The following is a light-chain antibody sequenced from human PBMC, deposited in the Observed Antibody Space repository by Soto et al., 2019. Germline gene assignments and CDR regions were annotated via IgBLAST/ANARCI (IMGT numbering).Light chain of an antibody. V-gene: IGKV1-5*03. CDR3: QQYNSFPFT. CDR1: QSIDSW. CDR2: KAS. Sequence: DIQMTQSPSTLSASVGGRITITCRASQSIDSWLAWYQQKPGKAPKLLIYKASSLESGVPSRFSGSGSGTESTLTISSLQPDDFANYYCQQYNSFPFTFGQGTKLEIK. J-gene: IGKJ2*01.